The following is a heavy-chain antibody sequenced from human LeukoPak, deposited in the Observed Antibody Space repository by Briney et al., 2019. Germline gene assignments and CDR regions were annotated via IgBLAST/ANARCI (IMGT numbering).Heavy chain of an antibody. CDR1: GFTFSRTW. D-gene: IGHD2-15*01. CDR3: AKNGDRGAYCSGGSCYPYYYYYMDV. V-gene: IGHV3-74*01. Sequence: GGTLRLSCGASGFTFSRTWMHWVRQAPGKGLVCVSRINSDGTSTVYADSVKGRFTISRDNSKNTLYLQMNSLRAEDTAIYYCAKNGDRGAYCSGGSCYPYYYYYMDVWGKGTTVT. J-gene: IGHJ6*03. CDR2: INSDGTST.